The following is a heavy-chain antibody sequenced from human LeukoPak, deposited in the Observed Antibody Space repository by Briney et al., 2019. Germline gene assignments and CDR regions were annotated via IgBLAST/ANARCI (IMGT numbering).Heavy chain of an antibody. CDR3: ARLQTHSGSYSDTFDL. J-gene: IGHJ3*01. Sequence: GGSLRPSCAASGFTFSSYWMHWVRQAPGKGLVWVSRINTDGSSTKYADSVKGRFTISRDTAKNTLYLQMNSLRAEDTAVYYCARLQTHSGSYSDTFDLWGQGTMVTVSS. D-gene: IGHD1-26*01. V-gene: IGHV3-74*03. CDR1: GFTFSSYW. CDR2: INTDGSST.